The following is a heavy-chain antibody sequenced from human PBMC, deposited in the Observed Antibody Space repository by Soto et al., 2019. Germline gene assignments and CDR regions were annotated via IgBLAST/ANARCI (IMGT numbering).Heavy chain of an antibody. V-gene: IGHV3-49*05. CDR1: GFTIGDHA. CDR2: IKSQAYGGTT. J-gene: IGHJ4*02. CDR3: SSSSSWMYYFDF. Sequence: VHLVESGGGLVKPGQSLRLSCGPSGFTIGDHAVAWFRHAPGKGLEWLSLIKSQAYGGTTEYAASVKGRFTISRDDSKGLAYLQMSILKTEDTAIYYCSSSSSWMYYFDFWGQGTLVTVSS. D-gene: IGHD6-13*01.